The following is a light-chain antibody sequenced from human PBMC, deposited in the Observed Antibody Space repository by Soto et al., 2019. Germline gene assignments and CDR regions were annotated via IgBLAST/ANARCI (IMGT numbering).Light chain of an antibody. CDR3: QQRTNWPLT. V-gene: IGKV3-11*01. CDR2: DAP. CDR1: QSVSSY. Sequence: EIVLTQSPATLSLSPGERATLSCRASQSVSSYLAWYQQKPGQAPRLLIYDAPSRSTGIPARFSGSGSGTDFTLTISSLEPEDLAVYYCQQRTNWPLTFGGGTKVEIK. J-gene: IGKJ4*01.